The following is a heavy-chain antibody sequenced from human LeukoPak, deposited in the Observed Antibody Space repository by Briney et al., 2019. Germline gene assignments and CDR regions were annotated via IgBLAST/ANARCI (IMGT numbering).Heavy chain of an antibody. CDR3: ARDAYYHDSSGTGAFDI. V-gene: IGHV3-7*01. CDR1: RFTFSGYW. D-gene: IGHD3-22*01. CDR2: IKQDGSEK. Sequence: GGXLRLSCAVSRFTFSGYWISWVRQAPGKGLEWVANIKQDGSEKYYVDSVKGGFTISRDKAKNSLYLQMNSLRADDTAVYYCARDAYYHDSSGTGAFDIWGQGTKVTFSS. J-gene: IGHJ3*02.